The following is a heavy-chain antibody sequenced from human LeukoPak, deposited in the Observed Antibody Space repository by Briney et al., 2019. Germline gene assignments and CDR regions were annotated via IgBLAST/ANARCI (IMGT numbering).Heavy chain of an antibody. CDR1: GDSISSSSYY. V-gene: IGHV4-39*02. CDR3: ARGRIASRPGD. D-gene: IGHD6-6*01. Sequence: PSETLSLTCTVSGDSISSSSYYWGWIRQPPGKGLEWIGSLSYSGSTYYNPSLKSRVTISVDASKNQFSLRLSSVTAADTAVYYCARGRIASRPGDWGQGTLVTASS. J-gene: IGHJ4*02. CDR2: LSYSGST.